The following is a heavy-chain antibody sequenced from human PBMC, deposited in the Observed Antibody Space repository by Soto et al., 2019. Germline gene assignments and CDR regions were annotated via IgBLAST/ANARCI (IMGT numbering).Heavy chain of an antibody. CDR1: GFAFTSYA. V-gene: IGHV3-23*01. Sequence: GGSLRLSCAASGFAFTSYAMSWVRQAPGKGLEWVSTVSGSGGGTYYADSVKGRFTISRDNSKNTLSLQMNSLRADDTAVYYCARNRGATNSCSDFWGQGTLVTVSS. D-gene: IGHD2-2*01. CDR3: ARNRGATNSCSDF. CDR2: VSGSGGGT. J-gene: IGHJ4*02.